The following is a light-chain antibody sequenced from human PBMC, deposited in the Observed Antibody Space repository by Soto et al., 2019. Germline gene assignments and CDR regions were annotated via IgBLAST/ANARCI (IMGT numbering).Light chain of an antibody. CDR3: QQRSNWWT. CDR1: QSVSSY. Sequence: EIVLTLSPATLSLSPGERATLSCRASQSVSSYLAWYQQKPGQAPRLLIYDASNRATGIPARFSGSGSGTDFTLTISSLEPEDFAVYYCQQRSNWWTFGQGTKVDIK. J-gene: IGKJ1*01. V-gene: IGKV3-11*01. CDR2: DAS.